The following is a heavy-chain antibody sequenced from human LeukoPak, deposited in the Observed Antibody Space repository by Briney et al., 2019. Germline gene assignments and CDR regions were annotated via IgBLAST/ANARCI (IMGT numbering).Heavy chain of an antibody. J-gene: IGHJ5*02. CDR3: ARQHLRYDSGSWFDP. V-gene: IGHV4-34*01. CDR2: INHSGST. CDR1: GGSFSGYY. D-gene: IGHD3-10*01. Sequence: PSETLSLTCAVYGGSFSGYYWSWIRQPPGKGLEWIGEINHSGSTNYNPSLKSRVTISVDTSKGQFSLKLNSVTAADTAIYYCARQHLRYDSGSWFDPWGQGTLVTVSS.